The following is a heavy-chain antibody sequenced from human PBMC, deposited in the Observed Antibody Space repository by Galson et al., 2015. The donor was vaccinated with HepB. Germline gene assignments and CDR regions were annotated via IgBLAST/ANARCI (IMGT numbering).Heavy chain of an antibody. CDR3: AREDNWNYWVY. D-gene: IGHD1-7*01. CDR2: ISYDGSNK. Sequence: SLRLSCAASGFTFSNYGMHWVRQAPGKGLEWVAVISYDGSNKYYADSVKGQFTISRDNSKNTLYLQLDSLRAEDTAVYYCAREDNWNYWVYWGQGTLVTVSS. CDR1: GFTFSNYG. V-gene: IGHV3-30*03. J-gene: IGHJ4*02.